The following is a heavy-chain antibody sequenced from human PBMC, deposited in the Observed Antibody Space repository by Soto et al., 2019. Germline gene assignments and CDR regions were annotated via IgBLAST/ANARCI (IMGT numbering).Heavy chain of an antibody. Sequence: ASVKVSCKASGGTFSSYAISWVRQAPGQGLEWMGGIIPIFGTANYAQKFQGRVTITADESTSTAYMELSSLRSEDTAVYYCARLRVARDTATEFYEDYWGQGTLVTVSS. J-gene: IGHJ4*02. V-gene: IGHV1-69*13. CDR1: GGTFSSYA. D-gene: IGHD5-18*01. CDR2: IIPIFGTA. CDR3: ARLRVARDTATEFYEDY.